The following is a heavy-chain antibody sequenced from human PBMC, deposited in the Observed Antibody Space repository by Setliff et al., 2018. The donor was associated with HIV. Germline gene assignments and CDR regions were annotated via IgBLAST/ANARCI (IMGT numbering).Heavy chain of an antibody. CDR1: GFTFSSYW. V-gene: IGHV3-7*01. J-gene: IGHJ2*01. CDR2: IKQDGSEK. D-gene: IGHD3-22*01. Sequence: GGSLRLSCAASGFTFSSYWMSWVRQAPGKGLEWVANIKQDGSEKSYVDSVKGRFTISRDNAKNSLYLQMNTLRAEDTAVYYCAREGDYYDSSGYWRDTNWYLDLWGRGTLVTVSS. CDR3: AREGDYYDSSGYWRDTNWYLDL.